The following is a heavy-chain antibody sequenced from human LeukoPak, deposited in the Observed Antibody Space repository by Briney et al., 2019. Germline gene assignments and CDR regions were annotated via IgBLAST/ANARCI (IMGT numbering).Heavy chain of an antibody. J-gene: IGHJ3*02. D-gene: IGHD6-19*01. Sequence: GESMKISCKGSGYSFTSYWIGWVRQMPGKGLEWMGIIYPGDSDTRYSPSFQGQVTVSADKSISTAYLQWSSLRASDTAMYYCARQSSGWSTDAFDIWSQGTMVTVSS. CDR1: GYSFTSYW. CDR2: IYPGDSDT. CDR3: ARQSSGWSTDAFDI. V-gene: IGHV5-51*01.